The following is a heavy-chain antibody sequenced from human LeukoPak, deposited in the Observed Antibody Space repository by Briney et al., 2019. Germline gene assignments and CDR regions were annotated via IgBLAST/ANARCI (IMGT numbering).Heavy chain of an antibody. CDR3: ARDIGGGIAVAWVLDY. J-gene: IGHJ4*02. CDR2: ISSSGSTI. CDR1: GFTFSDYY. Sequence: PGGSLRLSCAASGFTFSDYYMSWIRQAPGKGLEWVSYISSSGSTIYYADSVKGRFTISRDNAKNSPYLQMNSLRAEDTAVYYCARDIGGGIAVAWVLDYWGQGTLVTVSS. V-gene: IGHV3-11*01. D-gene: IGHD6-19*01.